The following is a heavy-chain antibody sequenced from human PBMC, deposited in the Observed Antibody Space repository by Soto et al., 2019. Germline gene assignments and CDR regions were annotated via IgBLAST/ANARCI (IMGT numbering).Heavy chain of an antibody. J-gene: IGHJ4*02. CDR3: AILRDGYNYENH. D-gene: IGHD5-12*01. CDR1: GGTFSSYA. CDR2: IIPIFGTA. Sequence: ASVKVSCKASGGTFSSYAISWVRQAPGQGLEWMGGIIPIFGTANYAQKFQGRVTITADESTSTAYMELSSLRSEDTAVYYCAILRDGYNYENHWGQGTLVTVSS. V-gene: IGHV1-69*13.